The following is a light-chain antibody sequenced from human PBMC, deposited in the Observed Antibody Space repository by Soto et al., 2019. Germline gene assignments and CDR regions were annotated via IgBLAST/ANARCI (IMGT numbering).Light chain of an antibody. CDR2: DVS. CDR1: SSDVGGYNY. V-gene: IGLV2-14*01. CDR3: SSYTRSSTPLYVV. Sequence: QSVLTQPASVSGSPGQPITISCTGTSSDVGGYNYVSWYQQHPGKAPKLMIYDVSNRPSGVSNRFSGSKSGNTASLTISGLQAEDVADYYCSSYTRSSTPLYVVFGGGTKLTVL. J-gene: IGLJ2*01.